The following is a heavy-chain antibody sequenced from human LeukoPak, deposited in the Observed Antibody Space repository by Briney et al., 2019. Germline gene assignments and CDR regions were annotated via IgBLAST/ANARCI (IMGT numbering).Heavy chain of an antibody. CDR2: IYYSGST. CDR1: GGSISSSSYY. Sequence: SETLSLTCTVSGGSISSSSYYWGWIRQPPGKGLEWIGSIYYSGSTYYNPSLKSRVTISVDTSKNQFSLKLRSVTAADTAVYYCARPKSRLSWFDPWGQGTLVTVSS. J-gene: IGHJ5*02. CDR3: ARPKSRLSWFDP. V-gene: IGHV4-39*01.